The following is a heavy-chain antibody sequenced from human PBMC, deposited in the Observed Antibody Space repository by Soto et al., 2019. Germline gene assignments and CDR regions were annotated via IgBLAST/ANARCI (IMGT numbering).Heavy chain of an antibody. V-gene: IGHV4-30-2*01. CDR1: GASITYGGYS. Sequence: SETLSLTCTVSGASITYGGYSWSWIRRTPGKGLEWIGYINHLETTFYNPSFESRLTLSIDRAKNQFSLKLHSMSAADRAVYFCARGGGSDSFDYWGQGILVTVSS. CDR3: ARGGGSDSFDY. D-gene: IGHD1-26*01. CDR2: INHLETT. J-gene: IGHJ4*02.